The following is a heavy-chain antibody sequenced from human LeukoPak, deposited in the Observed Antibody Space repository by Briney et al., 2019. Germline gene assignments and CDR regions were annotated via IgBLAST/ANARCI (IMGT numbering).Heavy chain of an antibody. D-gene: IGHD3-10*01. CDR3: ARGNYYGQDY. CDR1: GFAFSTYD. V-gene: IGHV3-13*01. J-gene: IGHJ4*02. CDR2: IGTLGGT. Sequence: GGSLRLSCAASGFAFSTYDMHWVRQAAGKGLEWVSVIGTLGGTDYSGSVRGRFTISRDNAKNTLYLQMNSLRAEDTAVYYCARGNYYGQDYWGQGTLVTVSS.